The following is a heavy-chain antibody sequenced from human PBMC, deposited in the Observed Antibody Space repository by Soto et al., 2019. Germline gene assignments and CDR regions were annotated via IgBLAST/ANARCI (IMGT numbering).Heavy chain of an antibody. V-gene: IGHV4-31*03. D-gene: IGHD6-13*01. CDR2: IYYSGST. CDR1: GGSISSGGYY. Sequence: PSESLSLTCTVSGGSISSGGYYWSWIRQHPGKGLEWIGYIYYSGSTYYNPSLKSRVTISVDTSKNQFSLKLSSVTAADTAVYYCARARAAAGKEWYYYGMDVWGQGTTVTVSS. CDR3: ARARAAAGKEWYYYGMDV. J-gene: IGHJ6*02.